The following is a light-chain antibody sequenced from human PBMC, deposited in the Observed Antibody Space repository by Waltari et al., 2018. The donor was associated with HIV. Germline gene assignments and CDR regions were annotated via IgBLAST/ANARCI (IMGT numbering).Light chain of an antibody. CDR1: SSDVGAYTL. CDR2: EVT. Sequence: QSALTQSASVSGSPGQSITISCTGTSSDVGAYTLVSWYQPHPGEVPKLLLYEVTKRPSRVSTRVSGSKSGNSASLTISGLQAEDEADYYCYSYAGSGLVFGGGTKLTVL. V-gene: IGLV2-23*02. CDR3: YSYAGSGLV. J-gene: IGLJ3*02.